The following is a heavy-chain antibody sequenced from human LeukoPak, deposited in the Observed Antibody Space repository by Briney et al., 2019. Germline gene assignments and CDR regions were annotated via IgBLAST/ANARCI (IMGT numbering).Heavy chain of an antibody. Sequence: SQTLSLTCAGSGGSISRGGYSWSWIRHPPGKGLEWVGYIYHSGSTYYNPSLKSRVTISVDRSKNQFSLKLSSVTAADTAVYYCARGYCSSISCGPTRQRDYGMDVWGQGTTVTVSS. CDR3: ARGYCSSISCGPTRQRDYGMDV. V-gene: IGHV4-30-2*01. J-gene: IGHJ6*02. D-gene: IGHD2-2*01. CDR1: GGSISRGGYS. CDR2: IYHSGST.